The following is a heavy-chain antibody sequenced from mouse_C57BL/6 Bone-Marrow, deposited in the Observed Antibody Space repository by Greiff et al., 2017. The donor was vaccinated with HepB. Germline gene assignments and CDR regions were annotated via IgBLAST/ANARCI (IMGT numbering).Heavy chain of an antibody. V-gene: IGHV5-6*02. D-gene: IGHD1-1*01. CDR1: GFTFSSYG. J-gene: IGHJ2*01. Sequence: EVMLVESGGDLVKPGGSLKLSCAASGFTFSSYGMSWVRQTPDKRLEWVATISSGGSYTYYPDSLQGRFTISRDNAKNNLYLQMSSLKSEDTSMYDCARGGTVVATDYWGQGTTLTVSS. CDR2: ISSGGSYT. CDR3: ARGGTVVATDY.